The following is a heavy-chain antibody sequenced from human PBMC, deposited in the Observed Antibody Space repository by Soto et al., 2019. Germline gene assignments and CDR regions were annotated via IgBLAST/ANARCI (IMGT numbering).Heavy chain of an antibody. CDR1: GYTFTSYD. Sequence: SVKVSCEASGYTFTSYDINWVRQATGQGLEWMGWMNPNSGNTGYAQKFQGRVTMTRNTSISTAYMELSSLRSEDTAVYYCARGLRISWVAFDPWGQGTLVTVSS. CDR2: MNPNSGNT. CDR3: ARGLRISWVAFDP. J-gene: IGHJ5*02. D-gene: IGHD2-15*01. V-gene: IGHV1-8*01.